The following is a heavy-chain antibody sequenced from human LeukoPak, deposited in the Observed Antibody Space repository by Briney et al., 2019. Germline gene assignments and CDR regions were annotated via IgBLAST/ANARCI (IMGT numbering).Heavy chain of an antibody. V-gene: IGHV1-46*01. CDR2: INPSGGST. Sequence: ASVKVSCKASGYTFTSYYMHWVRQAPGQGLEWMGIINPSGGSTSYAQKFQGRVTNTADKSTSTAYMELSSLRSEDTAVYYCARVSSSSAFDIWGQGTMVTVSS. CDR1: GYTFTSYY. J-gene: IGHJ3*02. CDR3: ARVSSSSAFDI. D-gene: IGHD6-6*01.